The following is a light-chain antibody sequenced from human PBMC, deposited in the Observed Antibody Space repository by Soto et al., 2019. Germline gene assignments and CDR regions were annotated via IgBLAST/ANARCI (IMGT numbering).Light chain of an antibody. CDR3: HYYGNLPCMYT. CDR1: QSVSNDY. V-gene: IGKV3-20*01. CDR2: GAS. J-gene: IGKJ2*01. Sequence: EIVLTQSPGTLSLSPGDRATLSCRASQSVSNDYLAWYQQRPGQAPRLLIYGASSRATDIPDRFSGRGSGTEFTLTISKLVPEDLAVDFCHYYGNLPCMYTFGQGTKLEIK.